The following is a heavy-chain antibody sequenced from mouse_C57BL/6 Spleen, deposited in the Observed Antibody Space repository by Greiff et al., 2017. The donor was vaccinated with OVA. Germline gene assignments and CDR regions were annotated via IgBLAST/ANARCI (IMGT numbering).Heavy chain of an antibody. J-gene: IGHJ4*01. D-gene: IGHD2-1*01. V-gene: IGHV1-64*01. CDR2: IHPNSGST. Sequence: VQLQQSGAELVKPGASVKLSCKASGYTFTSYWMHWVKQRPGQGLEWIGMIHPNSGSTNYNEKFKSKATLTVDKSSSTAYMQLSSLTSEDSAVYYCARGGYGNYDAMDYWGQGTSVTVSS. CDR1: GYTFTSYW. CDR3: ARGGYGNYDAMDY.